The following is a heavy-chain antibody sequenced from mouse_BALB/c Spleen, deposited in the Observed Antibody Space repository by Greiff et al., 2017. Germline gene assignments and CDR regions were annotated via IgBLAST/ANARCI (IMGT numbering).Heavy chain of an antibody. CDR1: GFTFSSFG. CDR3: ARSFGYYFDY. J-gene: IGHJ2*01. Sequence: EVMLVESGGGLVQPGGSRKLSCAASGFTFSSFGMHWVRQAPEKGLEWVAYISSGSITIYYADTVKGRFTISRDNPKNTLFLQMTSLRSEDTAMYYCARSFGYYFDYWGQGTTLTVSS. V-gene: IGHV5-17*02. CDR2: ISSGSITI.